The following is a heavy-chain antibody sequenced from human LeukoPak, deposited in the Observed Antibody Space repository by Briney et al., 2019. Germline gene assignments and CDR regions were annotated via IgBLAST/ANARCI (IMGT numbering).Heavy chain of an antibody. CDR3: AIGLDFWSGYYTNDY. D-gene: IGHD3-3*01. CDR2: ISSSGSTI. V-gene: IGHV3-11*01. CDR1: GFTFSDYY. J-gene: IGHJ4*02. Sequence: GGSLRLSCAASGFTFSDYYMSWIRQAPGKGLEWVSYISSSGSTIYYADSVKGRFTISRDNAKNSLYLQMNSLRAEDTAVYYCAIGLDFWSGYYTNDYWGQGTMVTVSS.